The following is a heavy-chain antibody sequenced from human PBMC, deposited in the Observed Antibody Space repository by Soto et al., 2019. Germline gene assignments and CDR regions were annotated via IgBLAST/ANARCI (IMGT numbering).Heavy chain of an antibody. V-gene: IGHV3-9*01. CDR2: LSWSSGSI. J-gene: IGHJ3*02. CDR1: GLTVDDYG. CDR3: AQDLNWTYAVWYAFDI. Sequence: GGSLGLCCGASGLTVDDYGMHWGRQAPGKGLEWVSGLSWSSGSIAYADSVKGRFTISRDNAKNSLYLQMNSLRAEDTALSYCAQDLNWTYAVWYAFDIWGQGTMVTVSS. D-gene: IGHD1-20*01.